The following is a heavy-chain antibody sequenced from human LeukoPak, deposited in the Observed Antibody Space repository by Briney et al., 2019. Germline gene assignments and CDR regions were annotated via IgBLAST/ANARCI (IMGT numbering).Heavy chain of an antibody. CDR1: GGTFSSYA. D-gene: IGHD3-10*01. J-gene: IGHJ6*02. Sequence: ASVKVSCKASGGTFSSYAISWVRQAPGQGLEWMGRINPNSGGTNYARKFQGRVTMTRDTSISTAYMELSRLRSDDTAVYYCARGDITMVRAYFYGMDVWGQGTTVTVSS. CDR3: ARGDITMVRAYFYGMDV. CDR2: INPNSGGT. V-gene: IGHV1-2*06.